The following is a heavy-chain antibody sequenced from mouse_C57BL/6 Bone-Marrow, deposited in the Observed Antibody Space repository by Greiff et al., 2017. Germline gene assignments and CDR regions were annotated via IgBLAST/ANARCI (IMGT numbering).Heavy chain of an antibody. V-gene: IGHV1-82*01. CDR1: GYAFSSSW. D-gene: IGHD1-2*01. CDR3: ARSRRLRQYFDV. J-gene: IGHJ1*03. CDR2: IYPGDGDT. Sequence: VQLKQSGPELVKPGASVKISCKASGYAFSSSWMNWVKQRPGKGLEWIGRIYPGDGDTNYNGKFKGKATLTADKSSSTAYMQLSSLTSEDSAVYFCARSRRLRQYFDVWGTGTTVTVSS.